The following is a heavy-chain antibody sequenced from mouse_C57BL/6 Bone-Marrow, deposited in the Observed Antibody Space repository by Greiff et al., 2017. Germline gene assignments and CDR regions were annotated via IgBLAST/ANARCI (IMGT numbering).Heavy chain of an antibody. V-gene: IGHV1-55*01. CDR1: GFTFTSYW. CDR2: IYPGSGST. D-gene: IGHD2-4*01. Sequence: QVQLQQPGAELVQPGASLKMSCKASGFTFTSYWITWVQQRPGQGLEWIGVIYPGSGSTNYNEQFKSKATLTVETSSSTPYMQISSLTSADSAVYYCARYYYDYGGFAYWGQGTLVTVSA. CDR3: ARYYYDYGGFAY. J-gene: IGHJ3*01.